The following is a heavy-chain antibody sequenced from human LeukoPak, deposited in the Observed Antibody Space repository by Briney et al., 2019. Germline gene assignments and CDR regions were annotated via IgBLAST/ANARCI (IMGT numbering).Heavy chain of an antibody. CDR1: GFTFSSYA. J-gene: IGHJ5*02. D-gene: IGHD3-3*01. CDR2: ISGSGGST. V-gene: IGHV3-23*01. CDR3: AKADFWSGYSPNWFDP. Sequence: GGSLRLSCAASGFTFSSYAMSWVRQAPGKGLEWVSAISGSGGSTYYADSVKGRFTISRDNSKNTLYLQMNSLRAEDTAVYYCAKADFWSGYSPNWFDPWSQGTLVTVSS.